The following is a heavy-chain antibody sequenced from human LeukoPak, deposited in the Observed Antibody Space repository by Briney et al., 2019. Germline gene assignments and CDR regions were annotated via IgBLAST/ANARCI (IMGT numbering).Heavy chain of an antibody. J-gene: IGHJ3*02. CDR2: VHSRGST. Sequence: PSETLSLTCTVSGGSMSGHYWSWIRLPPGKGLEWIGHVHSRGSTNYNPPLKSRVTISVDTSKNQFSLRLSSVTAADTAVYSCARMPWTLDDAFDIWGPGTMVTVSS. CDR1: GGSMSGHY. D-gene: IGHD2-2*01. CDR3: ARMPWTLDDAFDI. V-gene: IGHV4-59*11.